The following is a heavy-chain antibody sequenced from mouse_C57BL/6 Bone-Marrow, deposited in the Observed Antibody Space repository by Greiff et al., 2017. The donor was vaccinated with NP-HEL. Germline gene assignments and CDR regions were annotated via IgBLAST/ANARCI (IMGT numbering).Heavy chain of an antibody. D-gene: IGHD2-4*01. V-gene: IGHV1-54*01. Sequence: QVQLQQSGAELVRPGTSVKVSCKASGYAFTNYLIEWVKQRPGQGLEWIGVINPGSGGTNYNEKFKGKATLTADKSSSTAYMQLSSLTSEDSAVYFCAREWRLRPGGFAYWGQGTLVTVSA. CDR1: GYAFTNYL. CDR2: INPGSGGT. J-gene: IGHJ3*01. CDR3: AREWRLRPGGFAY.